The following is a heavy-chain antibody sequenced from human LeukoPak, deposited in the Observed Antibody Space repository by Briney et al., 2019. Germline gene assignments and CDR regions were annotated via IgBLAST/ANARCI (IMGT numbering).Heavy chain of an antibody. D-gene: IGHD2-21*02. V-gene: IGHV3-53*01. CDR3: ARDREVVPAMAQMDV. Sequence: PGGSLRLSCAASGFPVSTNYMSWVRQAPGKGLEWVSVIYTDGSTHYADSVKGRFTISRDNSKNALYLQMNSLRAEDTAVYYCARDREVVPAMAQMDVWGKGTTVTVSS. CDR1: GFPVSTNY. J-gene: IGHJ6*04. CDR2: IYTDGST.